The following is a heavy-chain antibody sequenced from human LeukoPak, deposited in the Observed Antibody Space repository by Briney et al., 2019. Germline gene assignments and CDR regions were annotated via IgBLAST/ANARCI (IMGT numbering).Heavy chain of an antibody. Sequence: SETLSLTCTVSGGSISSYYWSWIRQPPGKGLEWIGYIYYSGSTSYNPSLKSRVTISLDTSKNQFSLKLSFVTAADTAVYYCARGDLGYYYGSGSYYYYYMDAWGKGTTVTISS. CDR2: IYYSGST. CDR3: ARGDLGYYYGSGSYYYYYMDA. J-gene: IGHJ6*03. D-gene: IGHD3-10*01. V-gene: IGHV4-59*01. CDR1: GGSISSYY.